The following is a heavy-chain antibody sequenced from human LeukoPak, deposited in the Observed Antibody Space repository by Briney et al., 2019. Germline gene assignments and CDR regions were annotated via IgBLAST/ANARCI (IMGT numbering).Heavy chain of an antibody. Sequence: SETLSLTCTVSGGSISSSSYYWGWIRQPPGKGREWIGYIYYSGSTYYNPSLKSRVTISVDTSKNPFSLKLSSVTAADTAVYYCAREVGRGYCSGGSCYDYYGMDVWGQGTTVTVSS. CDR3: AREVGRGYCSGGSCYDYYGMDV. V-gene: IGHV4-30-4*08. D-gene: IGHD2-15*01. CDR2: IYYSGST. CDR1: GGSISSSSYY. J-gene: IGHJ6*02.